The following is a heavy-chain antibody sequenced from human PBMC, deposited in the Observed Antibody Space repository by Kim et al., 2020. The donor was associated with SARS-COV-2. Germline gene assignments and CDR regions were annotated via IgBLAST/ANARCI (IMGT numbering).Heavy chain of an antibody. D-gene: IGHD6-13*01. CDR2: INAGNGNT. CDR1: GYTFTSYA. J-gene: IGHJ3*02. Sequence: ASVKVSCKASGYTFTSYAMHWVRQAPGQRLEWMGWINAGNGNTKYSQKFQGRVTITRDTSASTAYMELSSLRSEDTAVYYCARGRAPTPIAAAGTGAFDICGQETMVTVSS. CDR3: ARGRAPTPIAAAGTGAFDI. V-gene: IGHV1-3*01.